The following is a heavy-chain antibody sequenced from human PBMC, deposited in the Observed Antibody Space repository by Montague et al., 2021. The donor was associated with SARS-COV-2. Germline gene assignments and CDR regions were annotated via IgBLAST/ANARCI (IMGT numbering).Heavy chain of an antibody. CDR3: ARDGALYSSGWWGGDFDY. D-gene: IGHD6-19*01. Sequence: SLSLSCAASGFTFSSYEMNWVRQAPGKGLEWVSYISSSGSTIYYADPVKGRFTISRDNAKNSLYLQMNSLRAEDTAVYYCARDGALYSSGWWGGDFDYRGQGTLVTVSS. V-gene: IGHV3-48*03. CDR2: ISSSGSTI. J-gene: IGHJ4*02. CDR1: GFTFSSYE.